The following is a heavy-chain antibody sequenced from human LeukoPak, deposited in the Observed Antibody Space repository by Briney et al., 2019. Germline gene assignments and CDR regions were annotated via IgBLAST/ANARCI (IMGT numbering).Heavy chain of an antibody. J-gene: IGHJ3*02. V-gene: IGHV3-21*01. CDR2: ISSSSSYI. CDR1: GFTFSSYS. D-gene: IGHD3-10*01. CDR3: ARIGRGGDYYGSGSNAFDI. Sequence: GGSLRLSCAASGFTFSSYSMNSGRQAPGKGLEWGSSISSSSSYIYYADSVKGRFTISRDNAKNSLYLQMNSLRAEDTAVYYCARIGRGGDYYGSGSNAFDIWGQGTMVTVSS.